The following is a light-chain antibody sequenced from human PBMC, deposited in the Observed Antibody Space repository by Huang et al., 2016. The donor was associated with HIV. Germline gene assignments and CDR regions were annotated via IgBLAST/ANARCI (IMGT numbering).Light chain of an antibody. CDR2: GAS. CDR1: QTVGTN. Sequence: EIVMTQSPAFLSASPGERATLSCRASQTVGTNLAWYQQKPGQAPRLLIYGASTRATGISVMFSGSGSGTECTLTISSLQSEDFAVYYCHQYSGWPPGTFGQGTKLEIK. J-gene: IGKJ2*01. V-gene: IGKV3-15*01. CDR3: HQYSGWPPGT.